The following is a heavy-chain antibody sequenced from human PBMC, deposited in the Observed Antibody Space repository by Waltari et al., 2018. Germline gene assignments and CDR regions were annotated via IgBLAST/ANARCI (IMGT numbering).Heavy chain of an antibody. Sequence: QVQLVQSGAEVKKPGSSVKVSCKASGGTFSSYAISWVRQAPGQGLGWMGGIIPIFGTANYAQKFQGRVTITADESTSTAYMELSSLRSEDTAVYYCASGLVFGYCSGGSCTPRFDYWGQGTMVTVSS. CDR1: GGTFSSYA. J-gene: IGHJ3*01. D-gene: IGHD2-15*01. CDR3: ASGLVFGYCSGGSCTPRFDY. CDR2: IIPIFGTA. V-gene: IGHV1-69*01.